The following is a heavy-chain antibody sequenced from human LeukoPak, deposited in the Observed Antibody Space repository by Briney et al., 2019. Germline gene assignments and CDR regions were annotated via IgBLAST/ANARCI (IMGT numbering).Heavy chain of an antibody. CDR3: TTVHGAGPVNFDH. D-gene: IGHD3-10*01. J-gene: IGHJ4*02. Sequence: GGSLRLSCTASGFTFTDTWMTWVRQAPGKGLEWVVRIKSNSDGGTTDYAVPVKGRFSISRDDSKSTLYLQIYRLKTEDTAVYYCTTVHGAGPVNFDHWGQGSLVTVSS. CDR2: IKSNSDGGTT. V-gene: IGHV3-15*01. CDR1: GFTFTDTW.